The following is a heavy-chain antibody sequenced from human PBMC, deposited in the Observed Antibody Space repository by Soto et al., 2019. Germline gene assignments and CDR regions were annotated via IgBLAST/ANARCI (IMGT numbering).Heavy chain of an antibody. CDR1: GGSINHYY. D-gene: IGHD5-18*01. V-gene: IGHV4-59*01. CDR2: IYDSGST. J-gene: IGHJ4*02. CDR3: ARVPATAMALSRIYFDY. Sequence: SETLSLTCSVSGGSINHYYWSWIRQPPGKGLEWVGYIYDSGSTKYNPSLKSRVTISVDTSRSHISLSLNSVTAADTAVYYGARVPATAMALSRIYFDYWDQGTLVSVSS.